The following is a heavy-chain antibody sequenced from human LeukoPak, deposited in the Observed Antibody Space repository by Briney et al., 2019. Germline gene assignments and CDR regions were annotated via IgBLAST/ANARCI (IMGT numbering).Heavy chain of an antibody. J-gene: IGHJ6*03. CDR3: AGMVVTAVSNYYYYMDV. V-gene: IGHV3-66*02. Sequence: GGSLRLSCADSGFTVSSNYLSWVRQAPGEGLEWVSTVYSGGTTYYADSVKGRFTISRDNSKNTLYLQMNSLRPEDTAVYYCAGMVVTAVSNYYYYMDVWGKGTTVTVSS. CDR1: GFTVSSNY. CDR2: VYSGGTT. D-gene: IGHD2-21*02.